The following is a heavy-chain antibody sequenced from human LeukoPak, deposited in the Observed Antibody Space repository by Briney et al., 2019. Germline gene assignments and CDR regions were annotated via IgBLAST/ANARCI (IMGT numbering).Heavy chain of an antibody. CDR3: GTLLSNGPFDY. CDR2: IYPNSGAT. J-gene: IGHJ4*02. V-gene: IGHV1-2*02. CDR1: GYTFTGYY. Sequence: ASVKVSCKASGYTFTGYYMHWVRQAPGQGLEWMGYIYPNSGATKYAQKFQGRVTMTRDTSISTAYMELSGLGSDDTAVYYCGTLLSNGPFDYWGQESLVTVSS.